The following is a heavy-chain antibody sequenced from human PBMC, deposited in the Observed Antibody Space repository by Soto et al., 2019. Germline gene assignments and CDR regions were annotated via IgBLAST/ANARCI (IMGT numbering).Heavy chain of an antibody. D-gene: IGHD3-3*01. Sequence: QVQLVQSGAEVKKPGASVKVSCKASGNTFNSNDINWVRQASGQGLEWMGWMNPNNGNTDYAQKFQGRVTMTRNTSISTAYMELSSLRSDDTAVYYCASWGSWSGYSKEVEPFDYWGQGTLVTVSS. V-gene: IGHV1-8*01. CDR2: MNPNNGNT. CDR1: GNTFNSND. CDR3: ASWGSWSGYSKEVEPFDY. J-gene: IGHJ4*02.